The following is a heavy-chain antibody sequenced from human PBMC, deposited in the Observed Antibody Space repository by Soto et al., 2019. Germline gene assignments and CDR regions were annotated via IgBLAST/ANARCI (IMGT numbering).Heavy chain of an antibody. Sequence: EVQLVESGGGLAKPGGSLSLSGAAPGFFFISYTMTWFRQAPGRGLEWVSSISASSTYIYYADSLKGRFTTSRGNAYNSLYLQMSSLRAEDTAVYYCARGWLRDPWMYWGQGTLVTVSS. CDR2: ISASSTYI. V-gene: IGHV3-21*01. D-gene: IGHD5-12*01. J-gene: IGHJ4*02. CDR1: GFFFISYT. CDR3: ARGWLRDPWMY.